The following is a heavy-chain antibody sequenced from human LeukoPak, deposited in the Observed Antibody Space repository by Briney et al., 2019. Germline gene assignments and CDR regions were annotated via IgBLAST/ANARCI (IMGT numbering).Heavy chain of an antibody. CDR3: ARWNNDWEFDY. D-gene: IGHD1/OR15-1a*01. CDR1: GGSFSGYY. V-gene: IGHV4-34*01. CDR2: INHSGST. J-gene: IGHJ4*02. Sequence: SETLSLTCAVYGGSFSGYYWSWIRQPPGKGLEWIGEINHSGSTNYNPSLKSRVTISVDTSKNQFSLKLSSVTAADTAVYYCARWNNDWEFDYWGQGTLVSVSS.